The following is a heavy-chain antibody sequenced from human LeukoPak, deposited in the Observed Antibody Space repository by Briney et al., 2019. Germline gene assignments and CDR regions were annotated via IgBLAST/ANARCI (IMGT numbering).Heavy chain of an antibody. D-gene: IGHD2-2*02. J-gene: IGHJ6*03. CDR1: GGSISSSSYY. Sequence: PSETLSLTCTVSGGSISSSSYYWGWIRQPPGKGLEWIGSIYYSGSTYYNPSLKSRVTISVDTSKNQFSLKLSSVTAADTAVYYCARVRSGCSSTSCYSAYYYYHMDVWGKGTTVTVSS. CDR3: ARVRSGCSSTSCYSAYYYYHMDV. CDR2: IYYSGST. V-gene: IGHV4-39*01.